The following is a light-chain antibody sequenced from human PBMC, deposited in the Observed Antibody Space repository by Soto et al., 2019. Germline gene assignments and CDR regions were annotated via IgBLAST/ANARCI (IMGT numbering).Light chain of an antibody. Sequence: IVLTQSPGTLSLSPGERATLSCRAIQSVSSSYLAWYQQTPGQAPRLVIYGASSRATGIPDRFSGSGSGTDFTLTISRLEPEDFAVYYCQQRSNWPPITFGQGTRLEIK. J-gene: IGKJ5*01. CDR3: QQRSNWPPIT. V-gene: IGKV3D-20*02. CDR2: GAS. CDR1: QSVSSSY.